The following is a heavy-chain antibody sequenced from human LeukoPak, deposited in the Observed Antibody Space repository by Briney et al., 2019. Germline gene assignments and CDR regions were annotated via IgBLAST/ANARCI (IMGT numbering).Heavy chain of an antibody. V-gene: IGHV3-21*01. CDR3: ARESDGFDI. Sequence: GGSLRLSCAASGFTFSTYTMNWLRQCPGKALEWVSYISSSSSYIYYADSVKGRFNISRDNAKNSLYLQLNSLRAEDTAVYYCARESDGFDIWGQGTMVTVSS. CDR2: ISSSSSYI. J-gene: IGHJ3*02. CDR1: GFTFSTYT.